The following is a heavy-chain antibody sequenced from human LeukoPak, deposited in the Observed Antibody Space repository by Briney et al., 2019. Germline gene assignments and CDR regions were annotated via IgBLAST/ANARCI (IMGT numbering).Heavy chain of an antibody. CDR1: GSTLTNNW. V-gene: IGHV3-30*18. J-gene: IGHJ4*02. CDR3: AKDKEWLTSDGVKDY. D-gene: IGHD6-19*01. Sequence: TGGSLRLSCTASGSTLTNNWMHWVRQAPGKGLEWVAVISYDGSNKYYADSVKGRFTISRDNSKNTLYLQMNSLRAEDTAVYHCAKDKEWLTSDGVKDYWGQGTLDTVSS. CDR2: ISYDGSNK.